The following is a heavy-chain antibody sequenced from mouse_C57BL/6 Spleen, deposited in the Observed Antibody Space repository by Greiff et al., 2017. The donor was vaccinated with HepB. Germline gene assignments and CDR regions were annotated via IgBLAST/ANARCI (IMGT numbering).Heavy chain of an antibody. J-gene: IGHJ2*01. CDR2: ISYDGSN. D-gene: IGHD1-2*01. CDR3: ARLDGVGNFDY. V-gene: IGHV3-6*01. CDR1: GYSITSGYY. Sequence: EVQLLESGPGLVKPSQSLSLTCSVTGYSITSGYYWNWIRQFPGNKLEWMGYISYDGSNNYNPSLKNRISITRDTSKNQFFLKLNSVTTEDTATYYCARLDGVGNFDYWGQGTTLTVSS.